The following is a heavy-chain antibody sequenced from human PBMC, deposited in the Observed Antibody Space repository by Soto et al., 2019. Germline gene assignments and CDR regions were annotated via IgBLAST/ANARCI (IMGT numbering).Heavy chain of an antibody. V-gene: IGHV3-23*01. D-gene: IGHD3-22*01. J-gene: IGHJ3*02. CDR3: AKDWHYDSSGSGAFDI. CDR2: ISGSGGST. Sequence: PGGSLRLSCAASGFTFSSYAMSWVRQAPGKGLEWVSAISGSGGSTYYADSVKGRFTISRDNSKNTLYLQMNSLRAEDTAVYYCAKDWHYDSSGSGAFDIWGQGTMVTVSS. CDR1: GFTFSSYA.